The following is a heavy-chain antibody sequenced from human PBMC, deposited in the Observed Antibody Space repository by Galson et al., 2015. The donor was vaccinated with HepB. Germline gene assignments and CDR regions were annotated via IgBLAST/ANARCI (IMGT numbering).Heavy chain of an antibody. CDR3: AHRRGGSYYSY. CDR1: GFSLSTSGVG. D-gene: IGHD1-26*01. CDR2: IYWNDDK. Sequence: PALVKPTQTLTPTCTFSGFSLSTSGVGVGWIRQPPGKALEWLALIYWNDDKRYSPSLKSRLTLTKDTSKNQVVLTMTNMDPVDTATYYCAHRRGGSYYSYWGQGTLVTVSS. V-gene: IGHV2-5*01. J-gene: IGHJ4*02.